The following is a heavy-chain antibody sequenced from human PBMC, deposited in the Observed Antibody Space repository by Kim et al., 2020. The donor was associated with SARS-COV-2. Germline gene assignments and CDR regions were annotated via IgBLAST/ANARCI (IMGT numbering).Heavy chain of an antibody. CDR3: ARAAAAAGNNWFDP. V-gene: IGHV6-1*01. Sequence: AVSVKSRITINPDTSKNQFSLQLNSVTPEDTAVYYCARAAAAAGNNWFDPWGQGTLVTVSS. J-gene: IGHJ5*02. D-gene: IGHD6-13*01.